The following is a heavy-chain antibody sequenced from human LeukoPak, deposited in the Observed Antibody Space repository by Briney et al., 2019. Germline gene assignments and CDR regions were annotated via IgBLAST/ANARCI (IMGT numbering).Heavy chain of an antibody. Sequence: SETLSLTCAVYGGSLSGYYWSWIRQPPGKGLEWIGEINHSGSTNYNPSLKSRVTISVDTSKNQFSLKLSSVTAADTAVYYCARGRIAAADAFDIWGQGTMVTVSS. CDR1: GGSLSGYY. CDR2: INHSGST. J-gene: IGHJ3*02. V-gene: IGHV4-34*01. CDR3: ARGRIAAADAFDI. D-gene: IGHD6-13*01.